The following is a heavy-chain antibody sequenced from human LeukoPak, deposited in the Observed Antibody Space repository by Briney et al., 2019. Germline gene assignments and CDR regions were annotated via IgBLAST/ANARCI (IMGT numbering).Heavy chain of an antibody. CDR2: IYSGGST. J-gene: IGHJ4*02. V-gene: IGHV3-53*01. D-gene: IGHD4-17*01. CDR3: ASRNDYGDYFDY. CDR1: GFTVSNNY. Sequence: GGSLRLSCAASGFTVSNNYMSWVRQAPGKGLEWVSVIYSGGSTYYADSVKGRFTISRDNSKNTLYLQMNSLRAEDTAVYYCASRNDYGDYFDYWGQGTLVTVSS.